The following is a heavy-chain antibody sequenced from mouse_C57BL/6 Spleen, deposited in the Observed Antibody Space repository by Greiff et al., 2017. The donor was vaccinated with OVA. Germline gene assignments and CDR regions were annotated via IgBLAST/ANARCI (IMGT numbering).Heavy chain of an antibody. J-gene: IGHJ1*03. CDR2: ISDGGSYT. CDR1: GFTFSSYA. V-gene: IGHV5-4*03. D-gene: IGHD1-1*01. Sequence: EVMLVESGGGLVKPGGSLKLSCAASGFTFSSYAMSWVRQTPEKRLEWVATISDGGSYTYYPDNVKGRFTISRDNAKNTLYRQMSHLKSEDTAMYYCARGNYGSSHWYFDVWGTGTTVTVSS. CDR3: ARGNYGSSHWYFDV.